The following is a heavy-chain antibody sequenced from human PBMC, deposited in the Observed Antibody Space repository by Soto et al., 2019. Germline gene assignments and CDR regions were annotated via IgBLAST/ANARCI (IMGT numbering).Heavy chain of an antibody. CDR1: GFTFDDYA. D-gene: IGHD6-13*01. CDR3: VKDESINWYSGHFRH. J-gene: IGHJ1*01. Sequence: PGGSLRLSCAASGFTFDDYAMHWVRQVLGKGLEWVSGINWNSGSIGYGDSVKGRLAISRDNAKNSLHLQMNSLSAEDTAFYYCVKDESINWYSGHFRHWGQGTLVTVSS. CDR2: INWNSGSI. V-gene: IGHV3-9*01.